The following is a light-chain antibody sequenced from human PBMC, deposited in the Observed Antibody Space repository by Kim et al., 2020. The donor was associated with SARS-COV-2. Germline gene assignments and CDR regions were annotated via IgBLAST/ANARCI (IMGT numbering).Light chain of an antibody. CDR1: QSVSSN. CDR3: HQYNNWPPMYT. J-gene: IGKJ2*01. CDR2: GAS. V-gene: IGKV3-15*01. Sequence: EIEMTQSPATLSVSPGERATLSCRASQSVSSNLAWYQQKYGQAPRLLIYGASTRATGIPARFSGSGSGTEFTLTISSLQSEDFAVYYCHQYNNWPPMYTFGQGTKLEI.